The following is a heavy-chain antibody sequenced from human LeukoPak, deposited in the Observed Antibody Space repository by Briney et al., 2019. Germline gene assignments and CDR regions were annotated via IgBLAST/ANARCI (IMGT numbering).Heavy chain of an antibody. Sequence: GGSLRLSCGASGFXFSSYEMNWVRQAPGKGLEWVSYISSSGSTIYYADSVKGRFTISRDNVKNSLYLQMNSLRAEDTAVYYCARDNYDSSGYYFDWGQGTLVTVSS. V-gene: IGHV3-48*03. CDR3: ARDNYDSSGYYFD. J-gene: IGHJ4*02. D-gene: IGHD3-22*01. CDR2: ISSSGSTI. CDR1: GFXFSSYE.